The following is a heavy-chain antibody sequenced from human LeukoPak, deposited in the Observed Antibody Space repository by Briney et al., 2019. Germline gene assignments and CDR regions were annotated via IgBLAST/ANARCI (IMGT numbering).Heavy chain of an antibody. V-gene: IGHV3-66*04. CDR2: IYSGGST. J-gene: IGHJ4*02. D-gene: IGHD2-2*01. CDR1: EFSVGSNY. CDR3: ARHFCSSTSCSN. Sequence: GGSLRLSCAAPEFSVGSNYMTWVRQAPGKGLEWVSLIYSGGSTYYADSVKGRFTISRDNSKSTLFIQMNSLRAEDTAVYYCARHFCSSTSCSNWGQGTLVTVSS.